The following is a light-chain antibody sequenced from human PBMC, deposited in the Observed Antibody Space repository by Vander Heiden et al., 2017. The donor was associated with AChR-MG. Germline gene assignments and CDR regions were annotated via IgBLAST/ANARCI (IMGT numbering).Light chain of an antibody. CDR1: RSDPGRFNY. CDR2: EVT. Sequence: QSALPQPLSSSGSPGQSVTLPCTGTRSDPGRFNYVSWYQQYPGKAPKLIIFEVTNRPSGVPDLFSGSKAGNTASLTVSGLQADDEAHYYCCSYAGNNSFEFGGGTKLTVL. CDR3: CSYAGNNSFE. V-gene: IGLV2-8*01. J-gene: IGLJ2*01.